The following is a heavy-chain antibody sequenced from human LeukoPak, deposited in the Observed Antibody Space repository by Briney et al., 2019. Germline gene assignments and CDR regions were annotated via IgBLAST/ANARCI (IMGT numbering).Heavy chain of an antibody. D-gene: IGHD2-2*01. CDR3: ARVDQLGGYGMDV. Sequence: GGSLRLSCAASGFTFSSYSMNWVRQAPGKGLEWVSSISSSSSYIYYADSVKGRFTISRDNAKNSLYLQMNSLRAEDTAVYYCARVDQLGGYGMDVWGQGTTVTVSS. CDR2: ISSSSSYI. V-gene: IGHV3-21*01. CDR1: GFTFSSYS. J-gene: IGHJ6*02.